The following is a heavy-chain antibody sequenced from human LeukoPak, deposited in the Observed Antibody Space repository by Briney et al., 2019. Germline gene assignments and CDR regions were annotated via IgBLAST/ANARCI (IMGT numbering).Heavy chain of an antibody. CDR1: GDSVSSNTAC. CDR2: TYCRSKWKN. Sequence: SQTLSLTRVISGDSVSSNTACWNWISQSPSRGLEWLASTYCRSKWKNDYALSVKSRITINPDTYKNQCSLDLNSVTPDDTAVYYCTREGGGAEAAFDYWGQGALVTVSS. D-gene: IGHD6-19*01. V-gene: IGHV6-1*01. CDR3: TREGGGAEAAFDY. J-gene: IGHJ4*02.